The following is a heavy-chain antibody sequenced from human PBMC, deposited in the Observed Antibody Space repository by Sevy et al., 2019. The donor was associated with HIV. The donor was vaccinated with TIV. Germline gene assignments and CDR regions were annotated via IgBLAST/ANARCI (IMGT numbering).Heavy chain of an antibody. CDR1: GGSFSGYY. Sequence: SETLSLTCAVYGGSFSGYYWSWIRQPPGKGLVWIGEINHSGSTNYNPSLKSRVTISVDTSKNQFSLKLSSVTAADTAVYYCARGEDTYYDFWSGYQTYYYYGMDVWGQGTTVTVSS. CDR2: INHSGST. D-gene: IGHD3-3*01. J-gene: IGHJ6*02. V-gene: IGHV4-34*01. CDR3: ARGEDTYYDFWSGYQTYYYYGMDV.